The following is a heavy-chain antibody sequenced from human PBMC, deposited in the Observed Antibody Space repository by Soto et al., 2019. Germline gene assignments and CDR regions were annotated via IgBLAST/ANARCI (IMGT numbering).Heavy chain of an antibody. D-gene: IGHD3-10*01. Sequence: QAQLEQSGPEVKRPGASLKVSCKASAYTFTSYHISWVRQAPGQGLEWIGWINAFDDDTNYSQKFQXXXXXXXXXXXXXXXXXXXXXGSDDTAIYYCARNLYGRAFDIWGQGTMVTVSS. V-gene: IGHV1-18*04. CDR1: AYTFTSYH. CDR3: ARNLYGRAFDI. CDR2: INAFDDDT. J-gene: IGHJ3*02.